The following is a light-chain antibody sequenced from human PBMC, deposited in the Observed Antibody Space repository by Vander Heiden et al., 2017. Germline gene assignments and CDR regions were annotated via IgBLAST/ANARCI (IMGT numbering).Light chain of an antibody. Sequence: LVLTHSPSASASLGASVTLTRTPSGGHSSHAIAWHQQQPETGPRYLMLLNSDGRHSTGDGIPDRFSGSGSGAELYLTISSLQSEDDSDYYCQTWGTGIRVFGGGTKLTVL. CDR2: LNSDGRH. V-gene: IGLV4-69*01. CDR1: GGHSSHA. J-gene: IGLJ3*02. CDR3: QTWGTGIRV.